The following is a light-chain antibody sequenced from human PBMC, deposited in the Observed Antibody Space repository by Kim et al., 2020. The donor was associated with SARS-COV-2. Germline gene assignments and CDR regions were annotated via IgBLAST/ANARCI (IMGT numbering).Light chain of an antibody. CDR2: KAS. Sequence: DIQMTQSPSTLSASVGDRVTITCRASQSINSWLAWYQQKPGKALKFLIYKASSLESGVPSRFSGSGSGTEFTLTISSLQPDDFATYYCQQYNSYPVTFGGGTKVDIK. V-gene: IGKV1-5*03. J-gene: IGKJ4*01. CDR3: QQYNSYPVT. CDR1: QSINSW.